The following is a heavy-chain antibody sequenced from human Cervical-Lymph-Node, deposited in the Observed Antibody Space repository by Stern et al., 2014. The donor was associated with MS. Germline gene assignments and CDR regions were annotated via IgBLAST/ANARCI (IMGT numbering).Heavy chain of an antibody. Sequence: EVQLVESGGGVIQPGGSLRLSCTASGVTVSRDYMTWVRPAPGKGLEWVSLKSNVGSTFYTDSVKGRFTISRDDSKNTVYLHMTSLRAEDTAMYYCARDTSSPERSDWWGQGTLVTVSS. D-gene: IGHD1-1*01. V-gene: IGHV3-53*01. CDR3: ARDTSSPERSDW. CDR1: GVTVSRDY. CDR2: KSNVGST. J-gene: IGHJ4*02.